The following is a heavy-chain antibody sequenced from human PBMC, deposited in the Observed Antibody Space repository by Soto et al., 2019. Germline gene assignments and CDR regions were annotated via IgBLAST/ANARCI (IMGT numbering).Heavy chain of an antibody. Sequence: EVQLVESGGGLVQPGGSLRLSCAGSGFTFSRHWMSWVRQAPGRGLEWVANISPEGRDKYYVDSVKGRFTVSRDNAENSLYLQMNSLRAEDTGIYYCAGDSNWSLDSWGQGTPVTVSS. D-gene: IGHD1-1*01. V-gene: IGHV3-7*01. J-gene: IGHJ4*02. CDR2: ISPEGRDK. CDR3: AGDSNWSLDS. CDR1: GFTFSRHW.